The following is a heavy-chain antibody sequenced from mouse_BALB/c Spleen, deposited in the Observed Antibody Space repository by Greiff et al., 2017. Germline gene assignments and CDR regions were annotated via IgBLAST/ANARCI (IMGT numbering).Heavy chain of an antibody. Sequence: EVKLVESGGGLVKPGGSLKLSCAASGFTFSSYTMSWVRQTPEKRLEWVATISSGGSYTYYPDSVKGRFTISRDNAKNTLYLQMSSLKSEDTAMYYCTRGDYYGSSYYAMDYWGQGTSVTVSS. CDR1: GFTFSSYT. D-gene: IGHD1-1*01. V-gene: IGHV5-6-4*01. CDR2: ISSGGSYT. J-gene: IGHJ4*01. CDR3: TRGDYYGSSYYAMDY.